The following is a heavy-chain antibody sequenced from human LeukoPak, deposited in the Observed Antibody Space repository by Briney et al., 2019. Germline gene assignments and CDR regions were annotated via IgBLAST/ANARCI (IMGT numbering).Heavy chain of an antibody. Sequence: GGSMRLSCAASGFTFSSYAMSWVRQAPGKGLEWVSAISGSGGSTYYADSVKGRFTISRDNSKNTLYLQMNSLRAEDTAVYYCAKAPGAYIRYFDSNWFDPWGQGTLVTVSS. J-gene: IGHJ5*02. V-gene: IGHV3-23*01. CDR2: ISGSGGST. D-gene: IGHD3-9*01. CDR1: GFTFSSYA. CDR3: AKAPGAYIRYFDSNWFDP.